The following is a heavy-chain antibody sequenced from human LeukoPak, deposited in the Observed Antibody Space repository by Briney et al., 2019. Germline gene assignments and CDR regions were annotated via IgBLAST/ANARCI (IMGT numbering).Heavy chain of an antibody. CDR1: GFTFSSYW. CDR2: IKQDGSEK. J-gene: IGHJ4*02. D-gene: IGHD6-13*01. Sequence: QSGGSLRLSCAASGFTFSSYWMSWVRQAPGKGLEWVANIKQDGSEKYYVDSVKGRFTISRDNAKNSLYLQMNSLRAEDTAVYYCAKAHGSSTFIAAAGLFDYWGQGTLVTVSS. V-gene: IGHV3-7*03. CDR3: AKAHGSSTFIAAAGLFDY.